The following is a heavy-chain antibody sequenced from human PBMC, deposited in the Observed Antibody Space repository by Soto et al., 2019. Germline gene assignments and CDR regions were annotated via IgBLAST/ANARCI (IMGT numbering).Heavy chain of an antibody. D-gene: IGHD6-19*01. J-gene: IGHJ4*02. Sequence: EVQLLESGGGLVQPGGSLRLSCAASGFTFSRYAMRWVRQAPGKGLEWVSAISGSGGSTYYADSVKGRFTISRDNSKNKLYLQMNSLRAEDTAVYYFAEESRAVAGFGYWFQGTLVTVSS. V-gene: IGHV3-23*01. CDR3: AEESRAVAGFGY. CDR1: GFTFSRYA. CDR2: ISGSGGST.